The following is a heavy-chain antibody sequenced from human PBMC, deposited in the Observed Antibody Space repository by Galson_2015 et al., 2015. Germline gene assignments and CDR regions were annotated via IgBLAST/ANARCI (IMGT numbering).Heavy chain of an antibody. V-gene: IGHV4-39*01. Sequence: LSLTCTVSGGSISSSRYYWGWIRQSPGKVLEWIGSIFYTGRTYYNPSLKSRATISVDTSKNQFSLKLSSVTAADTAVYYCARHDSGSHLYYFDYWGQGTLVTVSS. CDR3: ARHDSGSHLYYFDY. CDR2: IFYTGRT. CDR1: GGSISSSRYY. J-gene: IGHJ4*02. D-gene: IGHD1-26*01.